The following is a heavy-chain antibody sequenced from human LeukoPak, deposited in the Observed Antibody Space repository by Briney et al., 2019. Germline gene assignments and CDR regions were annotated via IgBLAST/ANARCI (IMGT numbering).Heavy chain of an antibody. Sequence: ASVKVSCKASGYTFTSYAMHWVRQAPGQRLEWMGWINAGNGNTKYSQKFQGRVTITRDTSASTAYMELSSLRSEDTAVYYCARDQGYCSGGSCYAEYNWFDPWGQGTLVTVSS. V-gene: IGHV1-3*01. CDR1: GYTFTSYA. CDR2: INAGNGNT. D-gene: IGHD2-15*01. J-gene: IGHJ5*02. CDR3: ARDQGYCSGGSCYAEYNWFDP.